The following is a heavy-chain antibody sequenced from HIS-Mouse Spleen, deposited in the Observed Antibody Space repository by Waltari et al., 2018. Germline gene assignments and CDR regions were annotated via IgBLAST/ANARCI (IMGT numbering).Heavy chain of an antibody. Sequence: QVQLVESGGGVVQPGRSLRLSCAASGFTFSSYGMHWVRQAPGKGVEWVAVIWYDGSNKYYADSVKGRFTISRDNSKNTLYLQMNSLRAEDTAVYYCAKGGYSSSWYPDYWGQGTLVTVSS. CDR2: IWYDGSNK. CDR3: AKGGYSSSWYPDY. D-gene: IGHD6-13*01. CDR1: GFTFSSYG. J-gene: IGHJ4*02. V-gene: IGHV3-33*06.